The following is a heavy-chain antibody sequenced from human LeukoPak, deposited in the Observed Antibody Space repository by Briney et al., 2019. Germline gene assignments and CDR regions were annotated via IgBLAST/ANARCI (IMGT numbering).Heavy chain of an antibody. D-gene: IGHD6-19*01. Sequence: PGASVKVSCKASGYTFTSYDINWVRQATGQGLEWMGWMNPNSGNTGYAQKFQGRVTMTRNTSISTAYMELSSLRSEDTAVYYCARPPHLYSSGWYYWYFDLWGRGTLVTVSS. J-gene: IGHJ2*01. CDR1: GYTFTSYD. CDR2: MNPNSGNT. CDR3: ARPPHLYSSGWYYWYFDL. V-gene: IGHV1-8*01.